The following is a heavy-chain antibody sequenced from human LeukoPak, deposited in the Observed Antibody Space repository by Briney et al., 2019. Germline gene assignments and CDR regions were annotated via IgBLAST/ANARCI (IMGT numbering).Heavy chain of an antibody. D-gene: IGHD3-22*01. V-gene: IGHV3-30*18. CDR1: GFTFSSYG. CDR3: AKSRWGYYDCGES. Sequence: PGGSLRLSCAASGFTFSSYGMHWVRLAPGKGLEWVAVMSYDGSRKYYADSVKGRFTISRDNSKNTLYLQMNSLRAEDTAVYYCAKSRWGYYDCGESWGQGTLVTVSS. J-gene: IGHJ5*02. CDR2: MSYDGSRK.